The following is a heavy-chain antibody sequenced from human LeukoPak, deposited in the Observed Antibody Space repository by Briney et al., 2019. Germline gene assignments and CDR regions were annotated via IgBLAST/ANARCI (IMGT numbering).Heavy chain of an antibody. V-gene: IGHV4-39*07. CDR3: ARAPGWLPQLLGSFDY. D-gene: IGHD5-12*01. Sequence: SETLSLTCTVSGGSISSSSYYWGWIRQPPGKGLEWIGSIYYSGSTYYNPSLKSRVTISVDTSKNQFSLKLSSVTAADTAVYYCARAPGWLPQLLGSFDYWGQGTLVTVSS. J-gene: IGHJ4*02. CDR2: IYYSGST. CDR1: GGSISSSSYY.